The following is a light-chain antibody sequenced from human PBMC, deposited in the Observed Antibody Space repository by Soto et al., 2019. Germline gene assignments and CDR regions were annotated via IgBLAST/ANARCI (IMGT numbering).Light chain of an antibody. CDR1: SSDVGGYNY. Sequence: QSVLTQPASVSGSPGQSITISCTGTSSDVGGYNYVSWYQQHPGKAPKLMIYEVSNRPSGVSNRFSGSKSGNTASLTISGLQAEDEGDYYCSSYTSSNTLVFGGGTKVTVL. CDR3: SSYTSSNTLV. J-gene: IGLJ2*01. V-gene: IGLV2-14*01. CDR2: EVS.